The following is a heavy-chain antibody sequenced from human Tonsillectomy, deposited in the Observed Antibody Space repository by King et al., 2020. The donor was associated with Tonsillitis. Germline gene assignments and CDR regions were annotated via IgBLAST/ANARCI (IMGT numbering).Heavy chain of an antibody. J-gene: IGHJ4*02. V-gene: IGHV3-23*04. CDR1: GFTFSSYV. CDR3: ARDTHRGGYCSSTSCYVVY. Sequence: VQLVESGGGLVQPGGSLRLSCAASGFTFSSYVMNWVRQAPGKGLEWVSAISGSGSSTFYADSVKGRFTISRDNSKDTLYLQVNSLRAEDTAVYYCARDTHRGGYCSSTSCYVVYWGQGTLVTVSS. D-gene: IGHD2-2*01. CDR2: ISGSGSST.